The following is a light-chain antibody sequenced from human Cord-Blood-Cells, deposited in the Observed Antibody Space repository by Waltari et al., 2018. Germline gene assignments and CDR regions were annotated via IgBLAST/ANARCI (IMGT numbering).Light chain of an antibody. J-gene: IGLJ2*01. CDR1: SSDVGGYNY. Sequence: QSALTQPPPASGSPGQSVTISCTGPSSDVGGYNYVSWYQQHPGKAPNLMIYEVSRRPSGVPDRFSGSKSGNTASLTVSGLQAEDEADYYCSSYAGSNNLGVVFGGGTKLTVL. V-gene: IGLV2-8*01. CDR2: EVS. CDR3: SSYAGSNNLGVV.